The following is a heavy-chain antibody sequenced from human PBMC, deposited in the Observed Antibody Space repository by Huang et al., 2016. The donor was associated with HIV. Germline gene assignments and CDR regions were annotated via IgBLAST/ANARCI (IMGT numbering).Heavy chain of an antibody. Sequence: VKKPGESLKISCKGSGFSFTNYWIGWVRQMPGKGLEWMGIIYPGDSDTKYSPSFQGQVTSSADKSISTAYLQWSSLKASDTAMYYCVRSTSGYYYRTDYWGQGTLVTVSS. D-gene: IGHD3-22*01. V-gene: IGHV5-51*01. CDR2: IYPGDSDT. CDR3: VRSTSGYYYRTDY. CDR1: GFSFTNYW. J-gene: IGHJ4*02.